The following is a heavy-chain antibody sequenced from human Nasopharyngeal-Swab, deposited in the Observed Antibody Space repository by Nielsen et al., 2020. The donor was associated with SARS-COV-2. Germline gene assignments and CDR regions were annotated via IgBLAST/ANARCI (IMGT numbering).Heavy chain of an antibody. D-gene: IGHD4-11*01. CDR2: IKQDGSEK. J-gene: IGHJ5*02. V-gene: IGHV3-7*01. CDR1: GFTFSRHW. CDR3: VRDDYTDYDNFFDP. Sequence: GGSLRLSCAGSGFTFSRHWMTWVRQARGKGLELVAKIKQDGSEKHYLDSVKGRFTISRDNDKNSVSLHMNSLRVEYTGIYYCVRDDYTDYDNFFDPLGQGSQVTVSS.